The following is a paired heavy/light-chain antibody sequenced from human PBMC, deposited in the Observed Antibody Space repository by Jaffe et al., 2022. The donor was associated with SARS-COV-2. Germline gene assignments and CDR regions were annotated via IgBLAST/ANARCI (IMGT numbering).Light chain of an antibody. CDR1: QTIGTY. Sequence: DIQMTQSPPSLSASVGDRVTITCRASQTIGTYLNWYQQKPGRAPNLLTYAASSFPSGVPPRFSGSGSGTDFTLTISSLQPEDSGTYFCQQSFTTPRTFGQGTKVGIK. CDR3: QQSFTTPRT. V-gene: IGKV1-39*01. J-gene: IGKJ1*01. CDR2: AAS.
Heavy chain of an antibody. CDR1: GDSVSSNSAA. Sequence: QVQLQQSGPGLVKPSQTLSLTCAVSGDSVSSNSAAWSWIRQSPSRGLEWLARTYYRSKWYSDYAVSVRSRLDINAVTSKNQFSLQLNSVTPEDTAVYYCAREAAARGYGMDVWGQGTAVTVSS. CDR2: TYYRSKWYS. J-gene: IGHJ6*02. CDR3: AREAAARGYGMDV. V-gene: IGHV6-1*01. D-gene: IGHD3-10*01.